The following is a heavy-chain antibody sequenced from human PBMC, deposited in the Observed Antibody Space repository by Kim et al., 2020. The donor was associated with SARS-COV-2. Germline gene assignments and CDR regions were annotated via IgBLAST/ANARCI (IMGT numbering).Heavy chain of an antibody. Sequence: TNYTPSLKSRVTISVDTSTNQFSLKLSSVTAADTAVYYCARQSYGEPLDYWGQGTLVTVSS. J-gene: IGHJ4*02. CDR3: ARQSYGEPLDY. CDR2: T. D-gene: IGHD4-17*01. V-gene: IGHV4-59*08.